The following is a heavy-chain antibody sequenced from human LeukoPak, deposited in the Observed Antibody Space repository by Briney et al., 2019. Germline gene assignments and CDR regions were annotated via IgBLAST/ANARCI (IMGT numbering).Heavy chain of an antibody. CDR3: AREAPRGLTTLTGANYFDY. Sequence: PSETLSLTCTVSGGSISSSSYYWGWIRQPPGKGLEWIGSIYYSGSTYYNPSLKSRVTISVDTSKNQFSLKLSSVTAADAAVYYCAREAPRGLTTLTGANYFDYWGQGTLVTVTS. CDR1: GGSISSSSYY. J-gene: IGHJ4*02. CDR2: IYYSGST. D-gene: IGHD4-17*01. V-gene: IGHV4-39*02.